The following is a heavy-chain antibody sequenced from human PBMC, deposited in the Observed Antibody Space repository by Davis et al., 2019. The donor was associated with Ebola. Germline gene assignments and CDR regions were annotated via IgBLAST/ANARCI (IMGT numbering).Heavy chain of an antibody. Sequence: GESLKISCAASGFTFSSYGMHWVRQAPGKGLEWVAVIWYDGSNKYYADSVKGRFTISRDNSKNTLYLQMNSLKTEDTAVYYCTTEEGGSSDEYFDYWGQGTLVTVSS. CDR3: TTEEGGSSDEYFDY. J-gene: IGHJ4*02. CDR1: GFTFSSYG. D-gene: IGHD3-16*01. V-gene: IGHV3-33*01. CDR2: IWYDGSNK.